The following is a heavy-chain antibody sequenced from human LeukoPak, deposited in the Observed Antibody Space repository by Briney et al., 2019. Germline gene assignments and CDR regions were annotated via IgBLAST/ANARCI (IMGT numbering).Heavy chain of an antibody. CDR1: GYTFTSYG. CDR2: ISAYNGNT. CDR3: ARSGGWVPAAPRGY. V-gene: IGHV1-18*01. J-gene: IGHJ4*02. D-gene: IGHD2-2*01. Sequence: VASVKVSCKASGYTFTSYGISWVRQAPGQGLEWIGWISAYNGNTNYAQKLQGRVTMTTDTSTSTAYMELRSLRSDDTAVYYCARSGGWVPAAPRGYWGQGTLVTVSS.